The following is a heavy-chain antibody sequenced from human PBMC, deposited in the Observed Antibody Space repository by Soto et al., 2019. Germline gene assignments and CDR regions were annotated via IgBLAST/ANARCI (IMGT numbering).Heavy chain of an antibody. V-gene: IGHV3-21*01. CDR3: ARDPQDIVVVVAATPYPDY. CDR2: ISSSSSYI. J-gene: IGHJ4*02. CDR1: GFTFSSYS. D-gene: IGHD2-15*01. Sequence: GGSLRLSGAASGFTFSSYSMNWVRQAPGKGLEWVSSISSSSSYIYYADSVKGRFTISRDNAKNSLYLQMNSLRAEDTAVYYCARDPQDIVVVVAATPYPDYWGQGT.